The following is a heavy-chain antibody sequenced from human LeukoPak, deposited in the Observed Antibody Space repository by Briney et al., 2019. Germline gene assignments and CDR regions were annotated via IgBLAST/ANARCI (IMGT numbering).Heavy chain of an antibody. CDR2: IDHRGST. V-gene: IGHV4-34*01. CDR1: GGSISSYY. D-gene: IGHD5-24*01. J-gene: IGHJ4*02. Sequence: KPSETLSLTCTVSGGSISSYYWSWIRQPPGKGLEWIGEIDHRGSTNYNTSLKSRVTISVDTSTNQFSLKLNSVSPAAAAVYDCARASRRDGYNLFDYWGQGTLVTVSS. CDR3: ARASRRDGYNLFDY.